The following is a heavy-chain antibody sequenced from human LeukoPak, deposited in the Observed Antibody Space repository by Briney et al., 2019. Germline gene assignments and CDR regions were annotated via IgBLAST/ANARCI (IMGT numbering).Heavy chain of an antibody. J-gene: IGHJ4*02. D-gene: IGHD3-22*01. V-gene: IGHV1-18*01. CDR2: ISPYNGNT. CDR1: GSTFSSYA. CDR3: ARDFDDSSQGYYFDY. Sequence: GASVKVSCKASGSTFSSYAISWVRQAPGQGLEWMGWISPYNGNTNYAQKLQGRVTMTTDTSTGTAYMELRSLRSDDTAVYYCARDFDDSSQGYYFDYWAQGTLVTVSS.